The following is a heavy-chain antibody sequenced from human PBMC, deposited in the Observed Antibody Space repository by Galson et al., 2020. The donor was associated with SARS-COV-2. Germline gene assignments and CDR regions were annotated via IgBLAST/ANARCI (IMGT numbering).Heavy chain of an antibody. D-gene: IGHD2-2*01. CDR1: GGSISSGGYY. V-gene: IGHV4-31*03. J-gene: IGHJ5*02. Sequence: SQTLSLTCTVSGGSISSGGYYWSWIRQHPGKGLEWIGYIYYSGSTYYNPSLKSRVTISVDTSKNQFSLKLSSVTAADTAVYYCARVEYCSSTSCSRHNWFDPWGQGTLVTVSS. CDR3: ARVEYCSSTSCSRHNWFDP. CDR2: IYYSGST.